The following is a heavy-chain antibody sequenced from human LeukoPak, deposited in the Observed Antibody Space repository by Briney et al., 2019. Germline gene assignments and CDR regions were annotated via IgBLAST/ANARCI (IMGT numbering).Heavy chain of an antibody. V-gene: IGHV1-69*13. Sequence: SVKVSCTASGGTFSSYAISWVRQAPGQGLEWMGGIIPIFGTANYAQKFQGRVTITADESTSTAYMELSSLRSEDTAVYYCARDYSGSYTGYYYYGMDVWGQGTTVTVSS. D-gene: IGHD1-26*01. CDR1: GGTFSSYA. CDR2: IIPIFGTA. J-gene: IGHJ6*02. CDR3: ARDYSGSYTGYYYYGMDV.